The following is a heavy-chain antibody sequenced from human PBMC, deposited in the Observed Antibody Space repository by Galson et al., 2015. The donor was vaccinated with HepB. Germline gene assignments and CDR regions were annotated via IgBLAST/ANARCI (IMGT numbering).Heavy chain of an antibody. CDR1: GFTFTTYD. J-gene: IGHJ6*02. Sequence: SLRLSCAASGFTFTTYDMHWVRQATGKGLEWVSAIDIVGDTYYADSVRGRFTIARDNAKNSLWLQMNSLRDGDTAVYYCAREGVAGGPGYYGMDVWGQGTTVTVSS. CDR3: AREGVAGGPGYYGMDV. V-gene: IGHV3-13*01. D-gene: IGHD6-19*01. CDR2: IDIVGDT.